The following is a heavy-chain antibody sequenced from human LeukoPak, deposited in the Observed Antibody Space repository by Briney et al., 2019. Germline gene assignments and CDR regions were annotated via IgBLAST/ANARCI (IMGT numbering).Heavy chain of an antibody. CDR3: ARLDWSNWCFDL. CDR1: GGSISSYH. Sequence: SETLSLTCTVSGGSISSYHWSWIRQPPGKGLEWIGYIYDSGSTNYNPSLKSRVTISVDTSNSQFSLKLSSVTAADTAVYYCARLDWSNWCFDLWGRGTLVIVSS. D-gene: IGHD3/OR15-3a*01. V-gene: IGHV4-59*08. CDR2: IYDSGST. J-gene: IGHJ2*01.